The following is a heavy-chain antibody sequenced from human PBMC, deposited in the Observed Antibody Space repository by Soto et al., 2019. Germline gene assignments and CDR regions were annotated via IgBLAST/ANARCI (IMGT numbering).Heavy chain of an antibody. Sequence: QVQVVQSGAEVKKPGASVKVACKASGYTFTTFGMSWVRQAPGQGLEWMGWISADNGDTNSAQKFQDGVTMTTDTSTNTAYMELRSLTSDVTAVYYCARCYCSAGSCFTCWHFDLWGRGTLVTVSS. CDR1: GYTFTTFG. CDR3: ARCYCSAGSCFTCWHFDL. J-gene: IGHJ2*01. V-gene: IGHV1-18*01. D-gene: IGHD2-15*01. CDR2: ISADNGDT.